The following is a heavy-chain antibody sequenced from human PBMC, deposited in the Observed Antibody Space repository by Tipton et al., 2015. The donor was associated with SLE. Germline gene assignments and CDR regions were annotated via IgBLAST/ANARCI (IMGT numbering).Heavy chain of an antibody. Sequence: SLTCTVSGGSISSSSYYWGWIRQPPGKGLEWIGSIYYSGSTYYNPSLKSRVTISVDTSKNQFSLKLSSVTAADTAVYYCARKLKAYYFDYWGQGTLVTVSS. CDR2: IYYSGST. V-gene: IGHV4-39*01. J-gene: IGHJ4*02. CDR3: ARKLKAYYFDY. CDR1: GGSISSSSYY.